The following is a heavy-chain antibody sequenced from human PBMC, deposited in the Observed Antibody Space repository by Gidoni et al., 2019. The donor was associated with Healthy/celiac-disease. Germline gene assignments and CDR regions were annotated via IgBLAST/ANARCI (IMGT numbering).Heavy chain of an antibody. V-gene: IGHV3-23*01. Sequence: EVQLLEAGGGLVQPGGSLRVSCAASGLAVSSYAMSWVRQAPGKGLEWVSAISGSGGSTYYADSVKGRFTISRDNAKNTLYLQMNSLRAEDTAVYYCAKDGAAGDPHYFDYWGQGTLVTVSS. CDR3: AKDGAAGDPHYFDY. D-gene: IGHD2-21*02. CDR1: GLAVSSYA. CDR2: ISGSGGST. J-gene: IGHJ4*02.